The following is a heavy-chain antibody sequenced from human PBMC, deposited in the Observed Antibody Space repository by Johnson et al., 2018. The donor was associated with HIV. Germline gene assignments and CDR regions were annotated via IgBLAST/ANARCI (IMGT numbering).Heavy chain of an antibody. CDR2: ISYDGSTK. V-gene: IGHV3-30*14. D-gene: IGHD2-15*01. J-gene: IGHJ3*02. CDR3: ARDRTYCSGGSCYFDAFDI. Sequence: VQLVESGGGVVQPGRSLRLSCAASGFTFSSYAMHWVRPAPGKGLEWVAVISYDGSTKYYADSVTGRFTITIDNSKNTLYLQMNSLRAEDTAVYYCARDRTYCSGGSCYFDAFDIWGQGTMVTVSS. CDR1: GFTFSSYA.